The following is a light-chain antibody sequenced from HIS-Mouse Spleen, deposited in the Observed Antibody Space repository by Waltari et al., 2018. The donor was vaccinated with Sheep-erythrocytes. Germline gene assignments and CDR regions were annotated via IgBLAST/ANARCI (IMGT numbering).Light chain of an antibody. Sequence: SYELTQPPSVSVSPGQTASITCSGDNLGDKYACWYQQKPGQSPVLVIYQDSKRPSGIPERFSGSNSGNTATLTIGGTQAMDEADYYCQAWDSSTAVFGGGTKLTVL. CDR1: NLGDKY. CDR3: QAWDSSTAV. J-gene: IGLJ2*01. CDR2: QDS. V-gene: IGLV3-1*01.